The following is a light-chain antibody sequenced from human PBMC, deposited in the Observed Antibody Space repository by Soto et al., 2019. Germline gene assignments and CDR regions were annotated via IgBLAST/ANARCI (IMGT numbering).Light chain of an antibody. CDR1: QSISGTF. Sequence: EIVLTQSPGTLSLSPGERATLSCRASQSISGTFLAWYQHKPGQAPRVLIYGASRRATGIPDRFSGSGSGTNFTLTISRLEPEDFALYYCQQYDSGWTFGQGTKGE. CDR3: QQYDSGWT. J-gene: IGKJ1*01. CDR2: GAS. V-gene: IGKV3-20*01.